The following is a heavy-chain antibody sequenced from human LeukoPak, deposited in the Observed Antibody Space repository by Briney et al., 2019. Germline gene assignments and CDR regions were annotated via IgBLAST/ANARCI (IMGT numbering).Heavy chain of an antibody. CDR1: GYTFTGHY. J-gene: IGHJ4*02. CDR3: AKGVMIGALGD. CDR2: INPNSGGT. Sequence: ASVKVSCKASGYTFTGHYMHWVRQAPGQGLEWMGWINPNSGGTNYAQSFQGRVTMTRDTSISTAYMETSSLKSDDTAVYYCAKGVMIGALGDWGQGTLVTVSS. V-gene: IGHV1-2*02. D-gene: IGHD3-22*01.